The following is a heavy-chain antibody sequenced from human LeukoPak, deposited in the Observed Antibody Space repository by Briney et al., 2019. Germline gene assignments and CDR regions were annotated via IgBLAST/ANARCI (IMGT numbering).Heavy chain of an antibody. CDR1: GFTFSDYY. V-gene: IGHV3-11*01. Sequence: PGGSLRLSCAASGFTFSDYYMSWIRQAPGKGLEWVSYISSSGSTIYYADSVKGRFTISRDNAKNSLYLQMNSLRAEDTAVYYCARETSLVVAPGMDVWGQGTTVTVSS. CDR2: ISSSGSTI. J-gene: IGHJ6*02. D-gene: IGHD2-15*01. CDR3: ARETSLVVAPGMDV.